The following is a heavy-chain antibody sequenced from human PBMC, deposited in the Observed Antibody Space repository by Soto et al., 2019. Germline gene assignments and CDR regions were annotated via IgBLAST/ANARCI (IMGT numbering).Heavy chain of an antibody. Sequence: LRLSCTASGFTFNNNWMHWVRQAPGKGLVWVARIDSYSTTTNYVDSVKGRFTISRDNAKNTVFLHLDSLTDEDTAVYYCARGGAMGVDYWGQGTLVTVSS. CDR3: ARGGAMGVDY. V-gene: IGHV3-74*01. CDR2: IDSYSTTT. D-gene: IGHD1-26*01. J-gene: IGHJ4*02. CDR1: GFTFNNNW.